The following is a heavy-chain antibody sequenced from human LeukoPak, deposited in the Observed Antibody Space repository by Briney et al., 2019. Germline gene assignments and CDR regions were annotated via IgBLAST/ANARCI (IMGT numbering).Heavy chain of an antibody. D-gene: IGHD2-21*02. Sequence: EASVTVSCKASGYTFTTYGINWVRQAPGQGLEWMGWINTNNGNTNHEQKFQGRVTMTRDTYTSTAYMELRILGYDDTAVYSCARKGCLGDRYVFDYWGRGTMASVCS. CDR3: ARKGCLGDRYVFDY. CDR2: INTNNGNT. CDR1: GYTFTTYG. V-gene: IGHV1-18*01. J-gene: IGHJ4*02.